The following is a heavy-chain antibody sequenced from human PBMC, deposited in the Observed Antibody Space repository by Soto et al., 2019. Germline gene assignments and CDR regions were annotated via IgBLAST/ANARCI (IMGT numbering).Heavy chain of an antibody. CDR1: GGSISSGGYS. J-gene: IGHJ5*02. CDR2: IYHSGST. CDR3: ARVTGP. Sequence: PSETLSLTCAVSGGSISSGGYSWSWIRQPPGKGLEWIGYIYHSGSTYYNPSLKSRVTISVDRSKNQFSLKPSSVTAADTAVYYCARVTGPWGQGTLVTVSS. V-gene: IGHV4-30-2*01.